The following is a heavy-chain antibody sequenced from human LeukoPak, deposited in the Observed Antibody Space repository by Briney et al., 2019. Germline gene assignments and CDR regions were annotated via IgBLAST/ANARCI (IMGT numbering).Heavy chain of an antibody. CDR2: INHSGST. CDR1: GGSFSGYY. V-gene: IGHV4-34*01. J-gene: IGHJ6*03. CDR3: ARDGPMTTVTTFYYYYMDV. Sequence: SETLSLTCAVYGGSFSGYYWSWIRQPPGKGLEWIGEINHSGSTNYNPSLKSRVTISVDTSKNQFSLKLSSVTAADTAVYYCARDGPMTTVTTFYYYYMDVWGKGTTVTVSS. D-gene: IGHD4-17*01.